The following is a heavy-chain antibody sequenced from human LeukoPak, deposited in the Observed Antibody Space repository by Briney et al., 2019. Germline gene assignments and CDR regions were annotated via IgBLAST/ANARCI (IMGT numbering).Heavy chain of an antibody. J-gene: IGHJ5*02. V-gene: IGHV4-4*07. CDR1: GGSISSDY. Sequence: SETLSLTCTVSGGSISSDYWSWIRQPAGKGLEWIGRIFTSGSTSYNPSLKSRVTMSLDTSKNQFSLKLSSVTAADTAVYFCSRGGANDLWGQGALVTVSS. D-gene: IGHD4/OR15-4a*01. CDR3: SRGGANDL. CDR2: IFTSGST.